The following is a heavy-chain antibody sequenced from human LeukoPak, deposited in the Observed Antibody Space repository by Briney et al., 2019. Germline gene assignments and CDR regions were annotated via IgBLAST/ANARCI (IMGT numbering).Heavy chain of an antibody. CDR2: INHSGST. J-gene: IGHJ3*02. D-gene: IGHD1-26*01. Sequence: SETLSLTCAVYGGSFGGYYWSWIRQPPGKGLEWIGEINHSGSTNYNPSLKSRVTISVDTSKNQFSLKLSSVTAADTAVYYCATFTHIVGATRGAFDIWGQGTMVTVSS. V-gene: IGHV4-34*01. CDR1: GGSFGGYY. CDR3: ATFTHIVGATRGAFDI.